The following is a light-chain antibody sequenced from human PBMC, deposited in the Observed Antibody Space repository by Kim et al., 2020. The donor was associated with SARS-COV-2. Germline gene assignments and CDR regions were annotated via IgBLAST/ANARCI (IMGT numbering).Light chain of an antibody. Sequence: ASVKRTCTLRSGHSSYAIAWHQQQPEKGPRYLMKLNSDGSHSKGDGIPDRFSGSSSGAERYLTISSLQSEDEADYYCQTWGTGIPVFGGGTQLTVL. CDR2: LNSDGSH. J-gene: IGLJ3*02. CDR3: QTWGTGIPV. V-gene: IGLV4-69*01. CDR1: SGHSSYA.